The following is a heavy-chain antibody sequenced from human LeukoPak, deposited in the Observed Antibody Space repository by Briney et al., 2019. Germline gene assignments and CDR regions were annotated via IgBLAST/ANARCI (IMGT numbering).Heavy chain of an antibody. CDR2: IKQDGSEK. CDR3: AGSLNW. CDR1: GFTFSNFS. Sequence: PGGSLRFSCAASGFTFSNFSMSWVGQAPGKGLGWVANIKQDGSEKYYVDSVKGRFTISRDNAKSSLYLQMNSLRAEDTAIYYCAGSLNWWGQGTLLTVTS. V-gene: IGHV3-7*01. J-gene: IGHJ4*02.